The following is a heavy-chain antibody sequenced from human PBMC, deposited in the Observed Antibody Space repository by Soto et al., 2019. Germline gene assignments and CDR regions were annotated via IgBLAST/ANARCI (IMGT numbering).Heavy chain of an antibody. Sequence: GGSLRLSCAASGFTFSSYAMSWVRQAPGKGLEWVSAISGSGGSTYYADSVKGRFTISRDNSKNTLYLQMNSLRAEDTAVYYCAKDHPNAARAPSYFDYWGQGTLVTVSS. J-gene: IGHJ4*02. V-gene: IGHV3-23*01. CDR3: AKDHPNAARAPSYFDY. CDR2: ISGSGGST. D-gene: IGHD3-16*01. CDR1: GFTFSSYA.